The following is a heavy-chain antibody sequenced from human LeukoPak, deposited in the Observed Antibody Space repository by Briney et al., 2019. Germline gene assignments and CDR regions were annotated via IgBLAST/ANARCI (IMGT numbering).Heavy chain of an antibody. D-gene: IGHD6-13*01. Sequence: SETLSLTCTVSGVSISSYYWSWIRQPPGKGLEWIGYIYYSGSTNYNPSLKSRVTISVDTSKNQFSLKLSSVTAADTAVYYCAREAYSSSWRGEYFDYWGQGTLVTVSS. J-gene: IGHJ4*02. CDR2: IYYSGST. V-gene: IGHV4-59*01. CDR1: GVSISSYY. CDR3: AREAYSSSWRGEYFDY.